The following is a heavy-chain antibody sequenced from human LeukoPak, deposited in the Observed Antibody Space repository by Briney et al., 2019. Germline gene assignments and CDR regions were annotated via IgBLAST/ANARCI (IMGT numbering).Heavy chain of an antibody. Sequence: GGSLRLSRAASGFTFSNFAMNWVRQAPGKGLEWVSAISGSGGSTYYTESVKGRFTISRDNSKNTLYLQMNSLRAEDTAVYYCAKAHYGSGSPGFYWGQGTLVTVSS. CDR3: AKAHYGSGSPGFY. CDR1: GFTFSNFA. J-gene: IGHJ4*02. V-gene: IGHV3-23*01. CDR2: ISGSGGST. D-gene: IGHD3-10*01.